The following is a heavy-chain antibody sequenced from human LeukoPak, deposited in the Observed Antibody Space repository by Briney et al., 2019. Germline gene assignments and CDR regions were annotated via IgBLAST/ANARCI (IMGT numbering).Heavy chain of an antibody. V-gene: IGHV3-7*01. J-gene: IGHJ3*02. Sequence: GGSLRLSCAASGFTFSSYWMSWVRQAPGKGLEWVANIKQDGSEKYYVDSVKGRFTISRDNAKNSLYLQMNSPRAEDTAVYYCARGGGLYYDILTGYYSSPHAFDIWGQGTMVTVSS. CDR2: IKQDGSEK. CDR3: ARGGGLYYDILTGYYSSPHAFDI. CDR1: GFTFSSYW. D-gene: IGHD3-9*01.